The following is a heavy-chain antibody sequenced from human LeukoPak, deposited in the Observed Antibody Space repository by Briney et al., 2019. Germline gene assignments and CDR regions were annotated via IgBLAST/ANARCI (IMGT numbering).Heavy chain of an antibody. V-gene: IGHV4-59*08. D-gene: IGHD5-18*01. CDR2: IYYSGST. Sequence: SETLSLTCTVSGGSLSSYYWSWIRQPPGKGLEWIGYIYYSGSTNYNPSLKSRVTISVDPSKNQFSLKLGFVTAADTAVYYCARRGYSYGLDYYYGMDVWGQGTTVTVSS. J-gene: IGHJ6*02. CDR3: ARRGYSYGLDYYYGMDV. CDR1: GGSLSSYY.